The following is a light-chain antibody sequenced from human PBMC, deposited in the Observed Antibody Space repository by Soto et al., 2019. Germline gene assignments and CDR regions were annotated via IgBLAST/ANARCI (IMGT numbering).Light chain of an antibody. Sequence: DIQMTQSPSSLSASIGDRVTVTCRASQGIGNDLGWYQQKPGTAPKRLIYGATNLQSGVPSRFSGSGSGTEFTLTISSLQPEDFATYYCLQHNRYPWTFGQGTKVDIK. J-gene: IGKJ1*01. CDR2: GAT. CDR3: LQHNRYPWT. CDR1: QGIGND. V-gene: IGKV1-17*01.